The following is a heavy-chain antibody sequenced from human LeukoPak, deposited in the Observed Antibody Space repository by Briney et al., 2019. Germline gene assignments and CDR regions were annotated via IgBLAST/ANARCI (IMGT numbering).Heavy chain of an antibody. V-gene: IGHV4-34*01. D-gene: IGHD3-9*01. CDR3: ARIRYFDWLLRRSGAFDI. Sequence: GSLRLSCAASGFTFSSYEMNWIRQPPGKGLEWIGEINHSGSTNYNPSLKSRVTISVDTSKNQFSLKLSSVTAADTAVYYCARIRYFDWLLRRSGAFDIWGQGTMVTVSS. CDR2: INHSGST. J-gene: IGHJ3*02. CDR1: GFTFSSYE.